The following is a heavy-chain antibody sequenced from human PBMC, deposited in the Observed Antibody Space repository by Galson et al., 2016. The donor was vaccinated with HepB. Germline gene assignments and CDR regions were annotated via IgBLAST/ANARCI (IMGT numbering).Heavy chain of an antibody. CDR3: ARDGYNDYYTFGMDV. CDR2: ISGSGGYT. D-gene: IGHD5-24*01. V-gene: IGHV3-23*01. J-gene: IGHJ6*02. CDR1: GFTFSSYA. Sequence: SLRLSCAASGFTFSSYAMSWVRQAPGKGLECVSGISGSGGYTNYADSVKGRFTNSRDKSKNTLYLQMNRLTGEDTAVYYCARDGYNDYYTFGMDVWGQGTQVRVSS.